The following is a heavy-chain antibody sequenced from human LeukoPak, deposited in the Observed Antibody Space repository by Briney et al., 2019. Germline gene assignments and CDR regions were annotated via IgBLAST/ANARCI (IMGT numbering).Heavy chain of an antibody. CDR1: GGSFSGYY. CDR3: ARLLVWGSSGFDY. D-gene: IGHD3-16*01. CDR2: INHSGST. V-gene: IGHV4-34*01. Sequence: PSETLSLTCAVYGGSFSGYYWSWIRQPPGKGLEWIGEINHSGSTNYNPSLKSRVTISVDTSKNQFSLKLSSVTAADTAVYYCARLLVWGSSGFDYWGQGTLVTVSS. J-gene: IGHJ4*02.